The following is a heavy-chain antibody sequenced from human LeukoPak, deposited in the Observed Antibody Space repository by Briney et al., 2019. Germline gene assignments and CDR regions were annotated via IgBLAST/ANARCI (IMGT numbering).Heavy chain of an antibody. CDR1: GFTFSSYA. Sequence: GGALRLSCAASGFTFSSYARHWVRQAPGKGLEYVSAISSNGGSTYYANSVKGRFTISRDNSKKTLYLQVGSLRAEDMAVYYCARDGPGIQLWHYFDYWGQGKLVTVSS. CDR3: ARDGPGIQLWHYFDY. CDR2: ISSNGGST. D-gene: IGHD5-18*01. V-gene: IGHV3-64*01. J-gene: IGHJ4*02.